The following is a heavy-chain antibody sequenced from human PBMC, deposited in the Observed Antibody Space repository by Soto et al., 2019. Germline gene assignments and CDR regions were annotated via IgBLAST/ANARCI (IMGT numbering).Heavy chain of an antibody. V-gene: IGHV1-3*05. CDR3: ARVSGYYLPDY. CDR2: INAGNGNT. J-gene: IGHJ4*02. D-gene: IGHD5-12*01. CDR1: GYTFTNYA. Sequence: QVQLVQSGAEEKKPGASVKVSCKASGYTFTNYAMHWVRQAPGQRLEWMGWINAGNGNTKYSQKVQGRVTITRDTSASPAYMELSSLRSEDTAVYYCARVSGYYLPDYWGQGTLVTVSS.